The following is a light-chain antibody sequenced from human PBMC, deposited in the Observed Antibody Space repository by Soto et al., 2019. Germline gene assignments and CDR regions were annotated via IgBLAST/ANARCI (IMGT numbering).Light chain of an antibody. Sequence: EIVLTQSPGPLSLSPGERATLSCRASQSVSSSYLAWYQQQPGQAPRLLIYGASSRATGIPDRFSGSGSGTDFTLTISRLEPEDVAVYYCQQYGSSPQTFGQGTKVDIK. J-gene: IGKJ1*01. CDR1: QSVSSSY. V-gene: IGKV3-20*01. CDR2: GAS. CDR3: QQYGSSPQT.